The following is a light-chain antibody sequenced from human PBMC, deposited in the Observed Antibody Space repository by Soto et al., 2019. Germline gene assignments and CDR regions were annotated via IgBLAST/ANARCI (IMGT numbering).Light chain of an antibody. Sequence: QSALTQPPSAPGTPGQRVTISCSGSSSNIGSNTVNWYQQLPGTAPKLLIYSNNQRPSGVPDRFSGSKSGTSASLAISGLQSEDEADYYCAAWDDSLNDVVFGGGTKVTVL. CDR2: SNN. CDR1: SSNIGSNT. CDR3: AAWDDSLNDVV. J-gene: IGLJ2*01. V-gene: IGLV1-44*01.